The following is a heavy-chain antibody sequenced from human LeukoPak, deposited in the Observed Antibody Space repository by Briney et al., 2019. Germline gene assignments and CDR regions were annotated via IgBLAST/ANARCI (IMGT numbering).Heavy chain of an antibody. CDR1: GVSISSGGYY. D-gene: IGHD5-18*01. CDR3: ATLGIQLWFDY. Sequence: SETLSLTCTVSGVSISSGGYYWSWIRQHPGKGLEWIGYIYYSGSTYYNPSLKSRVTISVDTSKNQFSLKLSSVTAADTAVYYCATLGIQLWFDYWGQGTLVTVSS. J-gene: IGHJ5*01. V-gene: IGHV4-31*03. CDR2: IYYSGST.